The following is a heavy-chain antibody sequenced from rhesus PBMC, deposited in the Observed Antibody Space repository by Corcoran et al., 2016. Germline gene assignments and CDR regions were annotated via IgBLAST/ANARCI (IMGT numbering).Heavy chain of an antibody. D-gene: IGHD6-31*01. CDR1: GCSLSSGYG. Sequence: QVQLQESGPGLVKPSETLSLTCAVSGCSLSSGYGLRWVRLPPGKGLEWIGYIGGSSGSTNYNPSLKSRVTISKDTSKNQCSLKLSSVTSADTAVYYCARDRYSSGFDYWGQGVLVTVSS. V-gene: IGHV4-127*01. J-gene: IGHJ4*01. CDR2: IGGSSGST. CDR3: ARDRYSSGFDY.